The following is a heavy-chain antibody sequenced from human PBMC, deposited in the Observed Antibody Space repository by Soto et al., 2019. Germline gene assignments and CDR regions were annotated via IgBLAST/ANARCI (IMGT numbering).Heavy chain of an antibody. CDR2: IYYSGST. V-gene: IGHV4-59*01. Sequence: SLTGTVSGGSISSYYWSWIRQPPGKGLEWIGYIYYSGSTNYNPSLKSRVTISVDTSKNQFSLKLSSVTAADTAVYYCARFREGYTVLDYWGQGTLVTVSS. J-gene: IGHJ4*02. D-gene: IGHD5-18*01. CDR3: ARFREGYTVLDY. CDR1: GGSISSYY.